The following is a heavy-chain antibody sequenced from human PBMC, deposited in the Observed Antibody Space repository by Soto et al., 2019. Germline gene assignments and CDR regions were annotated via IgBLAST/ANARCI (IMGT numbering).Heavy chain of an antibody. CDR2: IWYDGSNK. V-gene: IGHV3-33*01. CDR3: ARAGRDSSARNWLDP. CDR1: EFSFSSYG. J-gene: IGHJ5*02. D-gene: IGHD2-15*01. Sequence: PGGSLRLSCAASEFSFSSYGMHWVRQAPGKGLEWVAVIWYDGSNKYYADSVKGRFTISRDNSKKTLYLQMNSLRVEDTAVYYCARAGRDSSARNWLDPWGQGTLVTVSS.